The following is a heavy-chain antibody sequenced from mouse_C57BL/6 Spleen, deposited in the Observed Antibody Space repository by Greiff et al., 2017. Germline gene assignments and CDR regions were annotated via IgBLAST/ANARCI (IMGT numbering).Heavy chain of an antibody. CDR3: ARGLPYAVDY. J-gene: IGHJ4*01. CDR2: IDPSDSYT. V-gene: IGHV1-69*01. CDR1: GYTFTSYW. D-gene: IGHD5-5*01. Sequence: QVQLKQPGAELVMPGASVKLSCKASGYTFTSYWMHWVKQRPGQGLEWIGEIDPSDSYTNYNQKFKGKSTLTVDKSSSTAYMQLSSLTSEDSAVYYCARGLPYAVDYWGQGTSVTVSS.